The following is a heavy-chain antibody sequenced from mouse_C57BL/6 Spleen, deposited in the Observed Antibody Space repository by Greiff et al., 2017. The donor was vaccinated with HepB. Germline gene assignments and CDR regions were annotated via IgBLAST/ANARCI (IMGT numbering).Heavy chain of an antibody. J-gene: IGHJ4*01. CDR2: FYPGSGSI. CDR1: GYTFTEYT. V-gene: IGHV1-62-2*01. CDR3: ARHEEGYYYGSSYAMDY. D-gene: IGHD1-1*01. Sequence: QVHVKQSGAELVKPGASVKLSCKASGYTFTEYTIHWVKQRSGQGLEWIGWFYPGSGSIKYNEKFKDKATLTADKSSSTVYMELSRLTSEDSAVYFCARHEEGYYYGSSYAMDYWGQGTSVTVSS.